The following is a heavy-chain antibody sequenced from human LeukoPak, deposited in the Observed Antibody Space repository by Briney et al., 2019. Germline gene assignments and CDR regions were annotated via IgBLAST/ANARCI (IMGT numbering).Heavy chain of an antibody. J-gene: IGHJ4*02. CDR2: IRYDGSNE. V-gene: IGHV3-30*02. CDR1: GFSFSGYG. Sequence: GGSLRLSCAASGFSFSGYGMHWVRQAPGKGLEWVAFIRYDGSNEYYADSVKGRFTISRDKSKNTLSLQMNGLRVEDTAVYYCAKVDTAMGFDYWGQGILVTVSS. CDR3: AKVDTAMGFDY. D-gene: IGHD5-18*01.